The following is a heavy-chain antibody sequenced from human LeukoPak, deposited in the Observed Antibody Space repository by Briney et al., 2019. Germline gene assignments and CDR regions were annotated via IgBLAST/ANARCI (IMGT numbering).Heavy chain of an antibody. CDR3: AIDRRASGSYYAD. J-gene: IGHJ4*02. Sequence: SQTLSLTCTVSGGSISSGDYYWSWIRQPPGKGLEWIGYIYYSGSTYYNPSLKSRVIISVDKSKNQFSLKLSSVTAADTAMYYCAIDRRASGSYYADWGQGTLVTVSS. CDR1: GGSISSGDYY. D-gene: IGHD1-26*01. V-gene: IGHV4-30-4*01. CDR2: IYYSGST.